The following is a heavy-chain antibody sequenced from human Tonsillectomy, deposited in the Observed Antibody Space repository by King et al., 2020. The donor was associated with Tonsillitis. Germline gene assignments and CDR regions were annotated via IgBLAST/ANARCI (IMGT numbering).Heavy chain of an antibody. Sequence: QLVQSGGGLVKPGGSLRLSCAASGFTFSDHYMSWIRQAPGKGLEWISYISGSSSFTKYADSAKGRFTISRDNAKNSLFLQMNILSAEDTAMYYCASHVYSSLSEFDYWGQGTLVTVSS. CDR1: GFTFSDHY. CDR3: ASHVYSSLSEFDY. J-gene: IGHJ4*02. CDR2: ISGSSSFT. D-gene: IGHD6-6*01. V-gene: IGHV3-11*06.